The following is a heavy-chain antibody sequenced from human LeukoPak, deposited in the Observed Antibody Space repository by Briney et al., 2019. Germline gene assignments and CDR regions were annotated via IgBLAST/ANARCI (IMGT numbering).Heavy chain of an antibody. CDR1: GFTFSSYA. CDR3: AKTPASSWYPQGFDY. V-gene: IGHV3-23*01. CDR2: ISGSGGST. Sequence: GGSLRLSCAASGFTFSSYAMSWVRQAPGKGLEWVSAISGSGGSTYYADSVKGRFTISRDNSKNTLYLQMNSLRAEDTAVYYCAKTPASSWYPQGFDYWGQGTLVTVSS. D-gene: IGHD6-13*01. J-gene: IGHJ4*02.